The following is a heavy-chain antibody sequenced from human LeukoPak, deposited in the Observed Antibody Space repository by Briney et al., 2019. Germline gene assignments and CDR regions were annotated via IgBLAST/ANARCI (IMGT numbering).Heavy chain of an antibody. CDR2: MNQDGSEN. J-gene: IGHJ6*03. Sequence: GGSLRLSCAASGFTFSTYWMGWVRQAPGKGLEWVATMNQDGSENYYMDSVKGRFIISRDNAKNSLHLRMNSLRAEDTSVYYCARAKFSAYTGNPGARKSSYDMDVWGKGTTVTVSS. D-gene: IGHD1-26*01. V-gene: IGHV3-7*01. CDR3: ARAKFSAYTGNPGARKSSYDMDV. CDR1: GFTFSTYW.